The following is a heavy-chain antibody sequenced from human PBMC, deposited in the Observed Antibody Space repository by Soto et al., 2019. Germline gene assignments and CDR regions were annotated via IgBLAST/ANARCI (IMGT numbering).Heavy chain of an antibody. Sequence: SETLSLTCSVSGDSISNLDYFWAWIRQPPGQALEYIGYIYKSATTYYNPSFESRVAISVDTSKSQFSLNVTSVTAADTTVYFCARGRYCLTGRCFPNWFDSWGQGALVTVSS. CDR3: ARGRYCLTGRCFPNWFDS. CDR2: IYKSATT. V-gene: IGHV4-30-4*01. CDR1: GDSISNLDYF. D-gene: IGHD7-27*01. J-gene: IGHJ5*01.